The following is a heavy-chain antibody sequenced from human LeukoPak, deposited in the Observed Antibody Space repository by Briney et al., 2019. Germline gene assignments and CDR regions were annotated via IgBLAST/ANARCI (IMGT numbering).Heavy chain of an antibody. CDR3: ARHTYYYDSSGLTL. J-gene: IGHJ4*02. Sequence: GGSLRLSCAASGFTFSSYWMSWVRQAPGKGLEWVSGISWNSGSIGYADSVKGRFTISRDNAKNSLYLQMNSLRAEDTAVYYCARHTYYYDSSGLTLWGQGTLVTVSS. CDR1: GFTFSSYW. CDR2: ISWNSGSI. V-gene: IGHV3-48*04. D-gene: IGHD3-22*01.